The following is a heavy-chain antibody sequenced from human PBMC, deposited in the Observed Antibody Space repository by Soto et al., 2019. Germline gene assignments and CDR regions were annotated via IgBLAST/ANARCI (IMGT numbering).Heavy chain of an antibody. J-gene: IGHJ6*02. CDR1: GFTFNNYG. Sequence: QVQLVESWGGVVQPGRSLRLSCAASGFTFNNYGMHWVRQAPGKGLEWLAVIWNDGSNSSYANSVKGRFTISRDNSKNTLYLQMSSLRAEDTAVYYCARRQIPPPTRGAANARGGMDVWGQGTTVTVSS. CDR2: IWNDGSNS. CDR3: ARRQIPPPTRGAANARGGMDV. V-gene: IGHV3-33*01. D-gene: IGHD6-13*01.